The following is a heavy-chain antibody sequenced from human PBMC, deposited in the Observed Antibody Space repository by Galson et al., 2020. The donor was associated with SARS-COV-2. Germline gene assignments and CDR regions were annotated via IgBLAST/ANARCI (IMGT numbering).Heavy chain of an antibody. V-gene: IGHV3-30*04. J-gene: IGHJ4*02. CDR1: GFTFSSYA. CDR3: ARYSSGGYQLLYSIDY. CDR2: ISYDGSNK. D-gene: IGHD2-2*02. Sequence: GGSLRLSCAASGFTFSSYAMHWVRQAPGKGLEWVAVISYDGSNKYYADSVKGRFTISRDNSKNTLYLQMNSLRAEDTSVYYCARYSSGGYQLLYSIDYWGQGTLVTVSS.